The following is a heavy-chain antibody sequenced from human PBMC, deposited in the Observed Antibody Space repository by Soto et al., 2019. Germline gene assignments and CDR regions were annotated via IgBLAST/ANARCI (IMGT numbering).Heavy chain of an antibody. CDR3: ARGHLNVLLWFWELLPNYYYMDV. J-gene: IGHJ6*03. CDR1: GGSFSGYY. CDR2: INHSGST. V-gene: IGHV4-34*01. D-gene: IGHD3-10*01. Sequence: SETLSLTCAVYGGSFSGYYWSWIRQPPGKGLEWIGEINHSGSTNYNPSLKSRVTISVDTSKNQFSLKLSSVTAADTAVYYCARGHLNVLLWFWELLPNYYYMDVWGKGTTVTVSS.